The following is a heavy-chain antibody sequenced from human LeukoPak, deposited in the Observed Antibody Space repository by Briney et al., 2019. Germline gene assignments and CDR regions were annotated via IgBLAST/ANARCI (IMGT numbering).Heavy chain of an antibody. CDR2: IRYDGSNK. V-gene: IGHV3-30*02. CDR1: GFTFSSYG. D-gene: IGHD6-13*01. Sequence: GGSLRLSCAASGFTFSSYGMHWVRQAPGKGLEWVAFIRYDGSNKYYADSVKGRFTISRDSAKNSLYLQMSSLRAEDTAVYYCASSLRGSSSYFDYWGQGTLVTVSS. J-gene: IGHJ4*02. CDR3: ASSLRGSSSYFDY.